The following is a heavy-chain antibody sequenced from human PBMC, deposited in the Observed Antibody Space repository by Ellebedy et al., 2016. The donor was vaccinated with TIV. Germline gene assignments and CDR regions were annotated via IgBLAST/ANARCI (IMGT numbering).Heavy chain of an antibody. CDR1: GITFSSYC. Sequence: GGSLRLXCAVSGITFSSYCMTWVRQAPGGGLEWVANIKYGGSEKYYVDSVKGRFTISRDNAKNSVYLQMNSLRVEDTAVYYCVGSLVVGGIWNVQTHDWGQGTLVTVSS. D-gene: IGHD3-10*01. CDR2: IKYGGSEK. CDR3: VGSLVVGGIWNVQTHD. J-gene: IGHJ4*02. V-gene: IGHV3-7*03.